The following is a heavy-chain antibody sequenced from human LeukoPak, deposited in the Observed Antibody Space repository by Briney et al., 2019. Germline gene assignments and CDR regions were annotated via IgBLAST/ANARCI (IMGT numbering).Heavy chain of an antibody. J-gene: IGHJ4*02. CDR1: GFTVSDNY. Sequence: PGGSLRLSCAASGFTVSDNYMSWVRQAPGKGLEWVSVIYSAGSTYYADSVKGRFTISRDNAKNSLYLQMNSLRAEDTAVYYCARDGSGGFDYWGQGTLVTVSS. V-gene: IGHV3-53*01. CDR3: ARDGSGGFDY. CDR2: IYSAGST. D-gene: IGHD3-10*01.